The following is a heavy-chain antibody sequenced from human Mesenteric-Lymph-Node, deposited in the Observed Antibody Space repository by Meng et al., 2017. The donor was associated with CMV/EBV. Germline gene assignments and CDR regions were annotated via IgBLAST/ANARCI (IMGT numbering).Heavy chain of an antibody. CDR1: GGSFSGYY. J-gene: IGHJ6*02. D-gene: IGHD3-10*01. Sequence: SETLSLTCAVYGGSFSGYYWSWIRQPPGKGLEWLGEINHSGSTNYNPSLKSRVTITVDTSKNQFSLKLSSVAAADTGVYYCARIYGSGSYYNFYYYYGMDVWGQGTTVTVSS. V-gene: IGHV4-34*01. CDR2: INHSGST. CDR3: ARIYGSGSYYNFYYYYGMDV.